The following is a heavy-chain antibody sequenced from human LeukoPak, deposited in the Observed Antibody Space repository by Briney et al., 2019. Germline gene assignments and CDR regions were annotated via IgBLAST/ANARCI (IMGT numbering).Heavy chain of an antibody. CDR1: GFTFSSYA. Sequence: GESLRLSCAASGFTFSSYAMSWVRQAPGKGLEWVSGISGSGGSTHYADSVKGRFTISRDNSKNTLYLQMNSLRAEDTAVYYCAKVASYYYDSSAYYDHWGQGTLVTVSS. CDR2: ISGSGGST. D-gene: IGHD3-22*01. J-gene: IGHJ4*02. V-gene: IGHV3-23*01. CDR3: AKVASYYYDSSAYYDH.